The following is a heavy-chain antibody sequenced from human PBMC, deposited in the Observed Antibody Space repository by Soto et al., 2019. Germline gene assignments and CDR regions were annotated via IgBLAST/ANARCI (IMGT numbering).Heavy chain of an antibody. V-gene: IGHV3-15*07. Sequence: EVQQVESGGGFAEPGGSLRLSGAASGFSFKDAWMSYVRQAPGKRLERVGRIKSSPDGGTADYGAAVKGRLTMTRDDSKDTLDLHMDGLKREDTCFYYCPSFCQILGILFDYWGPGTQVNVSS. CDR1: GFSFKDAW. J-gene: IGHJ4*02. D-gene: IGHD7-27*01. CDR2: IKSSPDGGTA. CDR3: PSFCQILGILFDY.